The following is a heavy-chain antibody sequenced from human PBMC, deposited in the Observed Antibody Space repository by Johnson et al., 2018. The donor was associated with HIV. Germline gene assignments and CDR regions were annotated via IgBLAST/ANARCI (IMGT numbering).Heavy chain of an antibody. D-gene: IGHD1-26*01. CDR2: ITSSGSSV. V-gene: IGHV3-11*01. CDR1: GFTFDDYN. Sequence: QVQLVESGGGVVRPGGSPRLSCAASGFTFDDYNMAWIRQSPGKGLECLSYITSSGSSVYYTDFVKGRFTISRDNAKNSLYLQMNSLRAEDTAFYYWARGEWELNAGHGFDIWGQGTMVTVSS. J-gene: IGHJ3*02. CDR3: ARGEWELNAGHGFDI.